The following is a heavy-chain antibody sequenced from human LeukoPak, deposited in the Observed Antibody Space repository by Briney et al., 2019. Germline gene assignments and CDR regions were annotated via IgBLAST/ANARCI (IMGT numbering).Heavy chain of an antibody. CDR1: GFTFSSYS. V-gene: IGHV3-48*01. CDR3: ARSPRSGYYYPNAFDI. Sequence: GGSLRLSCAASGFTFSSYSMNWVRQAPGKGLEWVSYISSSSSSTIYYADSVKGRFTISRDNAKNSLYLQMNSLRAEDTAVYYCARSPRSGYYYPNAFDIWGQGTMVTVSS. D-gene: IGHD3-22*01. J-gene: IGHJ3*02. CDR2: ISSSSSSTI.